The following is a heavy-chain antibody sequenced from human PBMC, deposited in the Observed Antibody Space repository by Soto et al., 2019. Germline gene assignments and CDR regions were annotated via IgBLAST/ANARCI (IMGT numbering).Heavy chain of an antibody. Sequence: QTGGSLRLSCAASGFTFSSYAMSWVRQAPGKGLEWVSAISGSGGSTYYADSVKGRFTISRDNSKNTLYLQMNSLRAEDTAVYYCAKAGTFLYYYYGMDVWGQGTTVTVSS. D-gene: IGHD6-13*01. CDR3: AKAGTFLYYYYGMDV. CDR1: GFTFSSYA. V-gene: IGHV3-23*01. CDR2: ISGSGGST. J-gene: IGHJ6*02.